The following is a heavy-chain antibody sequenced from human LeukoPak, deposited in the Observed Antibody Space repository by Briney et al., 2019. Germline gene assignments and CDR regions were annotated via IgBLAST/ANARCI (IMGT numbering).Heavy chain of an antibody. CDR1: GFTLSSYA. Sequence: PGRSLRLSCAASGFTLSSYAMHWVRQAPGKGLEWVAVISYDGSNKYYADSVKGRFTISRDNSKNTLYLQMNSLRAEDTAVYYCARERGYYDSSGYYDGGFDYWGQGTLVTVSS. D-gene: IGHD3-22*01. J-gene: IGHJ4*02. CDR2: ISYDGSNK. V-gene: IGHV3-30*04. CDR3: ARERGYYDSSGYYDGGFDY.